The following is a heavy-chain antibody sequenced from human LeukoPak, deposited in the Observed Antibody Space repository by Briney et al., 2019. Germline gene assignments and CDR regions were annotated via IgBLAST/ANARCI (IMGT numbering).Heavy chain of an antibody. D-gene: IGHD3-10*01. CDR2: IYSDNT. J-gene: IGHJ4*02. CDR3: AKGYYYYFDY. CDR1: GFTVSSNS. Sequence: GGSLRLSCTVSGFTVSSNSMSWVRQAPGKGLEWVSFIYSDNTHYSDSVKGRFTISRDNSKNTLYLQMNSLRAEDTAVYYCAKGYYYYFDYWGQGTLVTVSS. V-gene: IGHV3-66*03.